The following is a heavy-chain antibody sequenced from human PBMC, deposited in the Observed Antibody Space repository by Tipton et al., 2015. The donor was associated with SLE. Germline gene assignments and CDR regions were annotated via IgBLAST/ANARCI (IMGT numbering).Heavy chain of an antibody. Sequence: LRLSCTVSGGSISSYYWSWIRQPPGKGLEWIGYIYYSGSTNYNPSLKSRVTISVDTSKNQFSLKLSSVTAADTAVYYCARENYFDYWGQGTLVTVSS. CDR3: ARENYFDY. CDR1: GGSISSYY. V-gene: IGHV4-59*01. J-gene: IGHJ4*02. CDR2: IYYSGST.